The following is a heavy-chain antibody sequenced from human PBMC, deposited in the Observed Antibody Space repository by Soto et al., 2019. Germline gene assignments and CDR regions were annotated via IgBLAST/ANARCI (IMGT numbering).Heavy chain of an antibody. J-gene: IGHJ3*02. CDR3: ATGRVGAIPPSAFDI. CDR2: FDPEDGET. Sequence: ASVKVSCKVSGYTLTELSIHWVRQAPGKGLEWMGGFDPEDGETIYAQKFQGRVTMTEDTSTDTAYMELSILRSEDTAVYYCATGRVGAIPPSAFDIWGQGTMVNVSS. V-gene: IGHV1-24*01. CDR1: GYTLTELS. D-gene: IGHD1-26*01.